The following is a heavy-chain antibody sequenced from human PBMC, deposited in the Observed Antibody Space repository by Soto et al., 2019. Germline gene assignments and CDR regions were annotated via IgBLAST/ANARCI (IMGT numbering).Heavy chain of an antibody. Sequence: QVQLQESGPGLVKPSQTLSLTCTVSGGSISSGDYYWSWIRQPPGNGLEWIGFIYYGGSTYYNTSLKSRVTISVETSKNQFPLKLSSVTAADTAVYYCARVGGFGATTIDYWGQGTLVTVSS. CDR1: GGSISSGDYY. CDR2: IYYGGST. D-gene: IGHD3-10*01. V-gene: IGHV4-30-4*01. J-gene: IGHJ4*02. CDR3: ARVGGFGATTIDY.